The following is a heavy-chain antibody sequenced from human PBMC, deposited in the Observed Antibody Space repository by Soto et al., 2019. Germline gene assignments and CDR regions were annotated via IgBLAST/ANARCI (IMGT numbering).Heavy chain of an antibody. CDR1: GFTFSSYA. CDR3: AKDQEGYYDSSGYYLYGMDV. J-gene: IGHJ6*02. CDR2: ISGSGGST. Sequence: GSLRLPCSASGFTFSSYAMSWVRQAAGKGLEWVSAISGSGGSTYYADSVKGRFTISRDNSKNTLYLQMNSLRAEDTAVYYCAKDQEGYYDSSGYYLYGMDVWGQGTAVTVS. V-gene: IGHV3-23*01. D-gene: IGHD3-22*01.